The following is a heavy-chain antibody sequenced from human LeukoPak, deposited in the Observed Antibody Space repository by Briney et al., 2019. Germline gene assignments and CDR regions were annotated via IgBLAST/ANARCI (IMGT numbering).Heavy chain of an antibody. CDR3: ARFGYSGWNLEY. J-gene: IGHJ4*02. CDR2: INQGGSVK. CDR1: GFSLRDFW. D-gene: IGHD5-12*01. Sequence: GGSLRLSCAASGFSLRDFWMTWVRQAPGKGLEWVANINQGGSVKYYVDSVKGRFTISRDDAESSLYVQMNSLRDEDTAVYYCARFGYSGWNLEYWGQGTLVTVSS. V-gene: IGHV3-7*01.